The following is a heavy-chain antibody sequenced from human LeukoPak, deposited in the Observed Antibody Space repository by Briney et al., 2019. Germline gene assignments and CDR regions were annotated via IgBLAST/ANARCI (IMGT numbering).Heavy chain of an antibody. CDR2: ISWNSGSI. CDR1: GFTFDDYA. J-gene: IGHJ3*02. D-gene: IGHD6-19*01. Sequence: PGGSLRLSCAASGFTFDDYAMHWVRQAPGKGLEWVSGISWNSGSIGYADSVKGRFTISRDNAKNSLYLQMNSLRAEDTALYYCAKVPYSSGWYLAFDIWGQGTMVTVSS. CDR3: AKVPYSSGWYLAFDI. V-gene: IGHV3-9*01.